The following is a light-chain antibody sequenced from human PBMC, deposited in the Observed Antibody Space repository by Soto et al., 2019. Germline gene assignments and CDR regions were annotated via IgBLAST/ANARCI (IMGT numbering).Light chain of an antibody. CDR3: QHYKGAAPT. J-gene: IGKJ1*01. CDR1: HNILYCRNNKNA. CDR2: WXS. V-gene: IGKV4-1*01. Sequence: CRGVSMAKRATIHCXTSHNILYCRNNKNALSWXQQKPGXTPNXXXNWXSALASGGPDRFSGSGSGTDFPLTISSLDPQYLAFYYCQHYKGAAPTFGQGTKVDIK.